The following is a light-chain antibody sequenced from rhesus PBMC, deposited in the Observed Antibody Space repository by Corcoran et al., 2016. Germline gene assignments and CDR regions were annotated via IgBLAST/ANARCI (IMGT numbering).Light chain of an antibody. CDR3: QQHDTFPYS. CDR1: QAISNW. V-gene: IGKV1-69*01. Sequence: DIQMTQSPSSLSASVGDRVTISCRASQAISNWLAWYQQKPGKAPKLLIYRSSNLDSGVPSRLTVSGSGTAFTLTISSLQPEDIASYSCQQHDTFPYSFGQGTKLEIK. J-gene: IGKJ2*01. CDR2: RSS.